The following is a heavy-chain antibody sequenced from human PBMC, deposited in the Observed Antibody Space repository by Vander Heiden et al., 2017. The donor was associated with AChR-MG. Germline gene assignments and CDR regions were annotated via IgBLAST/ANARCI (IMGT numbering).Heavy chain of an antibody. J-gene: IGHJ6*03. V-gene: IGHV3-30*18. CDR3: AKDEVDFGVVNADYMDV. CDR1: GFTFSSYG. Sequence: HVQLVESGGGVVPPGRALGLPWAAPGFTFSSYGMHWVRQAPGKGLEWVAVISYDGSNKYYADSVKGRFTISRDNSKNTLYLQMNSLRAEDTAVYYCAKDEVDFGVVNADYMDVWGKGTTVTVSS. D-gene: IGHD3-3*01. CDR2: ISYDGSNK.